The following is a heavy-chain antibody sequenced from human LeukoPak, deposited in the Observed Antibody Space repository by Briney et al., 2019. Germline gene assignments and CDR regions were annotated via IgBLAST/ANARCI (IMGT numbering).Heavy chain of an antibody. D-gene: IGHD5-24*01. Sequence: GGSLRLSCAASGFTFSSYAMSWVRQAPGKGLEWVSAISGSGGSTYYADSVKGRFTISRDNSKNTLYLQMSSLRAEDTAVYYCAKDEKQLGTFDYWGQGTLVTVSS. CDR3: AKDEKQLGTFDY. V-gene: IGHV3-23*01. CDR1: GFTFSSYA. J-gene: IGHJ4*02. CDR2: ISGSGGST.